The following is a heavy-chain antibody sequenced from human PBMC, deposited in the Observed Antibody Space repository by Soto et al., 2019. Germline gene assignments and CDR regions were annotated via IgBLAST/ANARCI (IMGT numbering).Heavy chain of an antibody. CDR3: ALRSMAVVPEY. CDR2: LYYGRSA. Sequence: QVQLQESGPGLVKPSETLSLTCAVSGDSISSYYCMWIRQPPGKGLESIGYLYYGRSAKCNPSLKSMVTLSVDKFTNQCSLTLSSMTAADTAVYYCALRSMAVVPEYWGQGTLVTVSS. V-gene: IGHV4-59*01. CDR1: GDSISSYY. J-gene: IGHJ4*02. D-gene: IGHD3-22*01.